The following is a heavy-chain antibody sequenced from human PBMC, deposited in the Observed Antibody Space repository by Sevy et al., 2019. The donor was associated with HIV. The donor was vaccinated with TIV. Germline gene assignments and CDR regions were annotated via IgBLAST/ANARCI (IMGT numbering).Heavy chain of an antibody. J-gene: IGHJ6*02. CDR2: LNPNSGGT. Sequence: ASVKVSCKASGYTFTGYYMHRVRQAPGQGLEWMGWLNPNSGGTNYAQKFQGRVTMTRDTSISTAYMELSRLRPDDTAVYYCARDIVVVPAAVVDYYYYGMDVWGQRTTVTVSS. D-gene: IGHD2-2*01. CDR1: GYTFTGYY. V-gene: IGHV1-2*02. CDR3: ARDIVVVPAAVVDYYYYGMDV.